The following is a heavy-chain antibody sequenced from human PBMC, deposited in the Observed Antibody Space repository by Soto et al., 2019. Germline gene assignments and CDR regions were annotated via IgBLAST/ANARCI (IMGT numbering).Heavy chain of an antibody. J-gene: IGHJ5*02. V-gene: IGHV4-4*02. CDR3: ARSAGWYAVRA. CDR2: VFHTGTT. D-gene: IGHD6-19*01. Sequence: QVQLQESGPGLVKPSGTLSLTCAVSGDSVSSPYYWCWVRQPPGKGLEWIGEVFHTGTTSYNPSPRXXVTISMDKSNNQFSLDLRSVTAADTAVYYCARSAGWYAVRAWGPGTLVIVSS. CDR1: GDSVSSPYY.